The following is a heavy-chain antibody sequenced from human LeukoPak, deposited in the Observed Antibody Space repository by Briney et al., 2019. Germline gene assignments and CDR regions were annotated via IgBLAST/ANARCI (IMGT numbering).Heavy chain of an antibody. D-gene: IGHD3-9*01. J-gene: IGHJ4*02. CDR2: IYISGTT. V-gene: IGHV4-4*07. Sequence: PSETLSLTCTVSGGSISSYYWSWVRQTAGKGLEWIGRIYISGTTNYNPSLKSRVTMSLDTSKNQLSLRLTSVTAADTAAYYCARDEARTGYIHYWGQGTLITVSS. CDR3: ARDEARTGYIHY. CDR1: GGSISSYY.